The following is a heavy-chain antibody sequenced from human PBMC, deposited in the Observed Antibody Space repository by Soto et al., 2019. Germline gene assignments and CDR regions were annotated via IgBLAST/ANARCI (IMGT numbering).Heavy chain of an antibody. J-gene: IGHJ3*02. V-gene: IGHV3-9*01. Sequence: EVQLVESGGGLVQPGRSLRLSCAASGFTFDDYAMHWVRQAPGKGLEWVSGISWNSGSIGYADSVKGRFTISRDNAKNSLYLQMNSLRAEDTALYYCAKDMKEYQLLNAFDIWGQGTMVTVSS. CDR2: ISWNSGSI. CDR3: AKDMKEYQLLNAFDI. D-gene: IGHD2-2*01. CDR1: GFTFDDYA.